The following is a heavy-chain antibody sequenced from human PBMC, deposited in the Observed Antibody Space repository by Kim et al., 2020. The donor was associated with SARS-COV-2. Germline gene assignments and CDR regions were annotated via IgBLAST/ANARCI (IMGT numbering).Heavy chain of an antibody. D-gene: IGHD5-12*01. Sequence: SETLSLTCTVSGGSISSSSYYWGWIRQPPGKGLEWIGSIYYSGSTYYNPSLKSRVTISVDTSKNQFSLKLSSVPAADTAVYYCARHLRGGRIVATISHMDVGGQGTTVTVSS. V-gene: IGHV4-39*01. CDR2: IYYSGST. CDR1: GGSISSSSYY. J-gene: IGHJ6*02. CDR3: ARHLRGGRIVATISHMDV.